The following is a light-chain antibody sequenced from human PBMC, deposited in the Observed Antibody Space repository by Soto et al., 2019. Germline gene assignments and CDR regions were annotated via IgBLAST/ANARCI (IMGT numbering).Light chain of an antibody. V-gene: IGKV3-20*01. CDR2: GVS. J-gene: IGKJ1*01. Sequence: IGLTPSPDTLSLAPGERDTRSCRASQTVTSGYLAWYQQKPGQAPRLLMYGVSTGATGIRDRFSGSGSGTDVTLTLSRLEPEDFAGYFCQVYGSSSKTFGEGTMVEF. CDR3: QVYGSSSKT. CDR1: QTVTSGY.